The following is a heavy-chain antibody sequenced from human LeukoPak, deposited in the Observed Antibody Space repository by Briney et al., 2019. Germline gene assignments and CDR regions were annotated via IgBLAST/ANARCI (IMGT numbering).Heavy chain of an antibody. CDR1: AYTFTDYY. V-gene: IGHV1-2*02. D-gene: IGHD2-15*01. J-gene: IGHJ5*01. CDR3: ARGNCSGFTSLQGYGWFDP. CDR2: INPNNGYT. Sequence: ASVKVSCKASAYTFTDYYIHWVRQAPGQGLEWMGWINPNNGYTDYAQKFQGRVTMTRDTSISTAYMDLSRLRIDDTAVYYCARGNCSGFTSLQGYGWFDPWGQGTLVTVCS.